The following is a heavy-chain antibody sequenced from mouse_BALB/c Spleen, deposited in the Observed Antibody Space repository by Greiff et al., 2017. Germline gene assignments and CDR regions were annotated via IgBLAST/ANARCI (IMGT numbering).Heavy chain of an antibody. Sequence: EVHLVESGGGLVKPGGSLKLSCAASGFTFSSYAMSWVRQSPEKRLEWVAEISSGGSYTYYPDTVTGRFTISRDNAKNTLYLEMSSLRSEDTAMYYCARRLSLAYWGQGTLVTVSA. CDR2: ISSGGSYT. CDR1: GFTFSSYA. J-gene: IGHJ3*01. V-gene: IGHV5-9-4*01. D-gene: IGHD1-1*02. CDR3: ARRLSLAY.